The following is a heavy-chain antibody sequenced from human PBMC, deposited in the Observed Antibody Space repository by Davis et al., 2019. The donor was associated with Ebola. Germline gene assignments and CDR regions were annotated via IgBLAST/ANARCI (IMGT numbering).Heavy chain of an antibody. CDR1: GFVFSSHA. J-gene: IGHJ4*02. V-gene: IGHV3-23*01. Sequence: PGGSLRLSCEASGFVFSSHALSWVRQFPGKGLEWVASISFGGAAANYGGSVKGRFTISRDNSKNTVYLHMESLRGEDTAVYYCAKGGKVTGALDYWGRGTRVTVSS. CDR3: AKGGKVTGALDY. CDR2: ISFGGAAA. D-gene: IGHD1-26*01.